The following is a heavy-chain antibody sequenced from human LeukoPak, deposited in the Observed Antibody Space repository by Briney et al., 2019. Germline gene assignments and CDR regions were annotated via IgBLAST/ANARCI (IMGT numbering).Heavy chain of an antibody. J-gene: IGHJ5*02. D-gene: IGHD3-10*01. V-gene: IGHV1-2*02. Sequence: ASVKVSCKASGYTFTGYYMHWVRQAPGQGLEWMGWINPNSGGTNYAQKFQGRVTMTRDTSTSTAYTELSRLRSDDTAVYYCAREPVLLWFGELLSIAELGFDPWGQGTLVTVSS. CDR1: GYTFTGYY. CDR3: AREPVLLWFGELLSIAELGFDP. CDR2: INPNSGGT.